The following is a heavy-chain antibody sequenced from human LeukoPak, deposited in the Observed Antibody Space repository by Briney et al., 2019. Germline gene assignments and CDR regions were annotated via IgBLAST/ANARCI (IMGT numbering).Heavy chain of an antibody. D-gene: IGHD6-19*01. CDR2: ISWNSNNI. Sequence: AGGSLRLSCVASGFTFDDYAMHWVRQVPGKGPEWVSGISWNSNNIDYTDSVKGRFTISRDNAKKSLYLQMNSLKTEDTALYFCAKDKLAVAGLFDFWGQGTLVTVSS. CDR1: GFTFDDYA. J-gene: IGHJ4*02. V-gene: IGHV3-9*01. CDR3: AKDKLAVAGLFDF.